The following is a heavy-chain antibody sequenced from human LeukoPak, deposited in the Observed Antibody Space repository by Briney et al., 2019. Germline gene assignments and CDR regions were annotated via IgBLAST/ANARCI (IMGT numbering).Heavy chain of an antibody. D-gene: IGHD2-2*01. J-gene: IGHJ5*02. CDR2: INPSGGST. CDR1: GYTLTELS. Sequence: ASVKVSCKVSGYTLTELSMHWVRQAPGQGLEWMGIINPSGGSTSYAQKFQGRVTMTRDTSTSTVYMELSSLRSEDTAVYYCARDYCSSTSCYANWFDPWGQGTLVTVPS. CDR3: ARDYCSSTSCYANWFDP. V-gene: IGHV1-46*01.